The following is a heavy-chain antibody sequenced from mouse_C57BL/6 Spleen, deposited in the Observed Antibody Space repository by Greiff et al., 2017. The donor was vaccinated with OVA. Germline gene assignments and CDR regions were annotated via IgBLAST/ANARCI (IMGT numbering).Heavy chain of an antibody. CDR3: ARMRKLRLPYAMDY. V-gene: IGHV8-8*01. CDR2: IWWDDDK. J-gene: IGHJ4*01. Sequence: QVTLKESGPGILQPSQTLSLTCSFSGFSLSTFGMGVGWIRQPSGKGLEWLAHIWWDDDKYYNPALKSRLTISKDTSKNQVFLKIANVDTADTATYYCARMRKLRLPYAMDYWGQGTSVTVSS. D-gene: IGHD3-2*02. CDR1: GFSLSTFGMG.